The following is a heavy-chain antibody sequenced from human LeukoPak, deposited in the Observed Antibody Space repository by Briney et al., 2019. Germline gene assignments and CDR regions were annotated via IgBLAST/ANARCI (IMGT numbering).Heavy chain of an antibody. CDR1: GGSFSDYF. V-gene: IGHV4-34*01. CDR2: IDDGGNT. Sequence: PSETLSLTCSVYGGSFSDYFWSWIRQSPGKGLKWIGEIDDGGNTNYNPSLMSRVIVSMEKSKKQFSLVMRSVAAADTAVYYCARFSRITWGDWGDAFDIWGQGTTVIVSS. CDR3: ARFSRITWGDWGDAFDI. D-gene: IGHD2-21*02. J-gene: IGHJ3*02.